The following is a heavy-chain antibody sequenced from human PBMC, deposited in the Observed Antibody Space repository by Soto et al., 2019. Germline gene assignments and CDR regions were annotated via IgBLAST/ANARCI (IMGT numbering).Heavy chain of an antibody. CDR2: VNPSGGSA. Sequence: ASVKVSCKASGYIFTAYSMHWVRQAPGQGLEWMGVVNPSGGSAHYAQSFEGRVTLTRDTSTSTFYMELSSLRSEDTAVYYCAREENCRGGTCYSEYFHHWGQGTLVTVSS. V-gene: IGHV1-46*01. CDR3: AREENCRGGTCYSEYFHH. J-gene: IGHJ1*01. D-gene: IGHD2-15*01. CDR1: GYIFTAYS.